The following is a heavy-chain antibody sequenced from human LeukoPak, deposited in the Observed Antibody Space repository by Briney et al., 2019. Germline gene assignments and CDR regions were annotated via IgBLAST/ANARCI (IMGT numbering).Heavy chain of an antibody. CDR2: IKQDGSEK. CDR1: GFTFSSYW. V-gene: IGHV3-7*03. CDR3: ARTGGDYYYYYGMDV. D-gene: IGHD4-17*01. J-gene: IGHJ6*02. Sequence: GGSLRLSCAASGFTFSSYWMSWVRQAPGKGLEWVANIKQDGSEKYYVDSVKGRFTISRDNAKNSLYLQMNSLRAEDTAVYYCARTGGDYYYYYGMDVLGQGTTVTVSS.